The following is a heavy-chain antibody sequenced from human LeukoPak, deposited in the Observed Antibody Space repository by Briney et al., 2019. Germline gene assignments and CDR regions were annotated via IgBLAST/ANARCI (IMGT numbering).Heavy chain of an antibody. CDR2: INHSGST. Sequence: SETLSLTCAVYGGSFSGYYWSWIRQPPGKGLEWIGEINHSGSTNYNPSLKSRVTISVDTSKNQFSLKLSSVTATDTAVYYCARGANFYYYGMDVWGQGTTVTVSS. J-gene: IGHJ6*02. V-gene: IGHV4-34*01. D-gene: IGHD2-15*01. CDR1: GGSFSGYY. CDR3: ARGANFYYYGMDV.